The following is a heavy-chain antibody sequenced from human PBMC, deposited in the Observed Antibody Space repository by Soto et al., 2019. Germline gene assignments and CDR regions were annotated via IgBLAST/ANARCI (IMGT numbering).Heavy chain of an antibody. CDR2: IKQDGSEK. CDR3: ARERTYASGWYD. J-gene: IGHJ4*01. Sequence: GSLRLSCVTSGFTFSNNWMNWVRQAPGKGLEWVANIKQDGSEKYYVDSVEGRFTISRDNAMNSLYVQMNSLRPEDTAVYYCARERTYASGWYDWGQGSLVTVSS. V-gene: IGHV3-7*01. D-gene: IGHD6-19*01. CDR1: GFTFSNNW.